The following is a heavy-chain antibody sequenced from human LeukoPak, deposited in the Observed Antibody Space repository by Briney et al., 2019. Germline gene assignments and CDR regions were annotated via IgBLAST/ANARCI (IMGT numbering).Heavy chain of an antibody. Sequence: SETLSLTCAVSGGSISSGGYSWSWVRQPPGKGLEWIGYIYHSGSTYYNPSLKSRVTISVDRSKNQFSLKLSSVTAADTAVYYCARGIVVVPAATFWFDPWGQGTLVTVSS. V-gene: IGHV4-30-2*01. J-gene: IGHJ5*02. D-gene: IGHD2-2*01. CDR2: IYHSGST. CDR3: ARGIVVVPAATFWFDP. CDR1: GGSISSGGYS.